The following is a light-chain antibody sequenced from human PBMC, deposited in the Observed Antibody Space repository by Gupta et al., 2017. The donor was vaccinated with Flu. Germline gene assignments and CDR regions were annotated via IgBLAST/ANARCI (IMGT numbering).Light chain of an antibody. CDR3: SADAGNDNYV. V-gene: IGLV2-8*01. CDR2: EVT. CDR1: SSDVGGYQL. Sequence: SALTQPPSASGSPGPSVTIPCTGTSSDVGGYQLVSWYQHHPGKAPKLIIYEVTNRPSGVPDRFSGSKSGSTASLTVSGRQEEEEADYYGSADAGNDNYVFGTGTKVTVL. J-gene: IGLJ1*01.